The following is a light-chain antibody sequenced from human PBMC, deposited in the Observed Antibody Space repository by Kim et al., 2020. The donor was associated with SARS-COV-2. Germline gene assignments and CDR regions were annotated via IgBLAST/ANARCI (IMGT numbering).Light chain of an antibody. CDR2: DVS. J-gene: IGLJ1*01. CDR1: SSDLGGHNY. CDR3: SSYTSSSTYV. V-gene: IGLV2-14*04. Sequence: GPSITISCPGNSSDLGGHNYVSWYQQHPRNAPKLMIYDVSKRPSGVSTRFSGSKSGNTASLTISGLQAEDEADYYGSSYTSSSTYVFGTGTKVTVL.